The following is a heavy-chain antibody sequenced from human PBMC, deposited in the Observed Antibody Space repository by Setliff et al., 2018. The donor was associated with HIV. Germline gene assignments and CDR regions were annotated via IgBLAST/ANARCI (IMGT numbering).Heavy chain of an antibody. CDR2: MNPNSGNT. J-gene: IGHJ3*01. Sequence: ASVKVSCKASGYTFTNYDINWVRQVTGQGLEWMGWMNPNSGNTDYGQKFQGRVTMTRDTSISTAYMELSNLGSEDTAVYYCARRIGFDVWGQGTMVTVS. CDR3: ARRIGFDV. CDR1: GYTFTNYD. V-gene: IGHV1-8*01. D-gene: IGHD2-15*01.